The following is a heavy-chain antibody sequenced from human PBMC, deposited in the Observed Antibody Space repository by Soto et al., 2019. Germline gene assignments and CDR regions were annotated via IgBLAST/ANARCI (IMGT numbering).Heavy chain of an antibody. J-gene: IGHJ6*03. V-gene: IGHV1-8*01. CDR3: ARGYGSGSYPYYYYYYMDV. Sequence: ASVKVSCKASGYTFTSFDINWVRQATGQGLKRMGWMNPNSGNTGYAQKFQGRVTMTRNTSISTAYMELSSLRSEDTAVYYCARGYGSGSYPYYYYYYMDVWGKGTTVTVSS. CDR2: MNPNSGNT. D-gene: IGHD3-10*01. CDR1: GYTFTSFD.